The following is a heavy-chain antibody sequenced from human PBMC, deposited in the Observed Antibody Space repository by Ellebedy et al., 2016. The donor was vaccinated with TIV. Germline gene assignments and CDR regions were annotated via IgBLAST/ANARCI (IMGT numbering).Heavy chain of an antibody. V-gene: IGHV4-59*01. D-gene: IGHD1-1*01. CDR3: ARAPFHRTNDLDY. J-gene: IGHJ4*02. CDR2: ISYSGDS. Sequence: SETLSLXCTVSGGSISSYYWSWIRQPPGKGLEYIGYISYSGDSTYNPSLESRVTMSLDTSKNQVSLKVNSVTAADTAVYYCARAPFHRTNDLDYWGQGTLVTVSS. CDR1: GGSISSYY.